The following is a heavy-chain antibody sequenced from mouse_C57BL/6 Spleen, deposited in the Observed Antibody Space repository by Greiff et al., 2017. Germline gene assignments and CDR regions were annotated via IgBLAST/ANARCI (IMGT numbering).Heavy chain of an antibody. Sequence: VQLQQPGAELVKPGASVKLSCKASGYTFTSYWMHWVKQRPGQGLEWIGMIHPNSGSTNYNEKFKSKATLTVDKSSSTSYMQLSSLTSEDSAVYYCARDDGYYVYFYYWGQGTTLTVSS. CDR1: GYTFTSYW. V-gene: IGHV1-64*01. D-gene: IGHD2-3*01. CDR2: IHPNSGST. CDR3: ARDDGYYVYFYY. J-gene: IGHJ2*01.